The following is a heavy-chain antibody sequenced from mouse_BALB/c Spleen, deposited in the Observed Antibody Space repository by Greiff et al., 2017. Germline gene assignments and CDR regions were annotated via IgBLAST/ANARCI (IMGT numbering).Heavy chain of an antibody. CDR1: GFAFSSYD. CDR3: ARHNNYGNYSWFAY. D-gene: IGHD2-1*01. V-gene: IGHV5-12-1*01. CDR2: ISSGGGST. Sequence: DVHLVESGGGLVKPGGSLKLSCAASGFAFSSYDMSWVRQTPEKRLEWVAYISSGGGSTYYPDTVKGRFTISRDNAKNTLYLQMSSLKSEDTAMYYCARHNNYGNYSWFAYWGQGTLVTVSA. J-gene: IGHJ3*01.